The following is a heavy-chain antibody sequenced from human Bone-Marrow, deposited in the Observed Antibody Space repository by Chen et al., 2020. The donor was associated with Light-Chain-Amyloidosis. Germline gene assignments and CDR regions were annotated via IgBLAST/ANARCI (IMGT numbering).Heavy chain of an antibody. CDR1: GFPSSSYW. CDR2: INGDGSST. D-gene: IGHD2-15*01. V-gene: IGHV3-74*02. J-gene: IGHJ4*02. CDR3: ARAYCSGDSCPNSLGY. Sequence: EVQLVESGGGLVKPGGSLRLSCAASGFPSSSYWMHWVRQAPGKGLVWVSRINGDGSSTSYADSVKGRFTISRDNAKNTLYLQMNSLRAEDTAVYYCARAYCSGDSCPNSLGYWGQGTLVTVSS.